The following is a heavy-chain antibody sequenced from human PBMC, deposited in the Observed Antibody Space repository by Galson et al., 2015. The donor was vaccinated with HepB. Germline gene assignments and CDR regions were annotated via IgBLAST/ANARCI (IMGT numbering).Heavy chain of an antibody. CDR1: GYTFTSYG. V-gene: IGHV1-18*04. Sequence: SVKVSCKASGYTFTSYGISWVRQAPGQGLEWMGWISAYNGNTNYAQKLQGRVTMTTDTSTSTAYMELRSLRSDDTAVYYCARDGIAAAGIRLPPRYWFDPWGQGTLVTVSS. D-gene: IGHD6-13*01. CDR3: ARDGIAAAGIRLPPRYWFDP. J-gene: IGHJ5*02. CDR2: ISAYNGNT.